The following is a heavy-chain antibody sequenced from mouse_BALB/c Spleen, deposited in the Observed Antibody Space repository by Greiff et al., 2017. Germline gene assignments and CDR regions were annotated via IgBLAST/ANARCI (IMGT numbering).Heavy chain of an antibody. Sequence: EVKLVESGGGLVKPGGSLKLSCAASGFTFSDYYMYWVRQTPEKRLEWVATISDGGSYTYYPDSVKGRFTISRDNAKNNLYLQMSSLKSEDTAMYYCAREDTVLEGFAYWGQGTLVTVSA. D-gene: IGHD1-1*01. CDR3: AREDTVLEGFAY. V-gene: IGHV5-4*02. CDR1: GFTFSDYY. CDR2: ISDGGSYT. J-gene: IGHJ3*01.